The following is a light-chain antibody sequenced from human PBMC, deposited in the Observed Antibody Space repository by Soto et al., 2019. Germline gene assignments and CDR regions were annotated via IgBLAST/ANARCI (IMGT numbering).Light chain of an antibody. CDR3: QQYNNWPPWT. CDR1: QSVSNN. Sequence: EVVMTQSPATLSVSPGDRATLSCRASQSVSNNLAWYQQKPDQAPRLLIYGASTRATGIPARFSGSGSGTEFTLTISSLQSEDFAVYYCQQYNNWPPWTFGQGTKVEIK. J-gene: IGKJ1*01. CDR2: GAS. V-gene: IGKV3-15*01.